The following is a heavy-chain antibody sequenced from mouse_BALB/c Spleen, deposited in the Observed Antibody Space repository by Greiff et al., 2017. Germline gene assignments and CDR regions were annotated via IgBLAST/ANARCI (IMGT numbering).Heavy chain of an antibody. CDR3: ARGGLLLRSMDY. V-gene: IGHV5-6-5*01. CDR2: ISSGGST. Sequence: EVHLVESGGGLVKPGGSLKLSCAASGFTFSSYAMSWVRQTPEKRLEWVASISSGGSTYYPDSVKGRFTISRDNARNILYLQMSSLRSEDTAMYYCARGGLLLRSMDYWGQGTSVTVSS. CDR1: GFTFSSYA. D-gene: IGHD1-1*01. J-gene: IGHJ4*01.